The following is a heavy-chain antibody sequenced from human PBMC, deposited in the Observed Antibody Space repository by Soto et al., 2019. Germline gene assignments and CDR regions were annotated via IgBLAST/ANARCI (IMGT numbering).Heavy chain of an antibody. CDR3: ARGQQWLVPKYYYYGMDV. V-gene: IGHV3-30-3*01. D-gene: IGHD6-19*01. J-gene: IGHJ6*02. CDR1: GFTFSSYA. CDR2: ISYDGSNK. Sequence: QVQLVESGGGVVQPGRSLRLSCAASGFTFSSYAMHWVRQAPGKGLEWVAVISYDGSNKYYADSVKGRFTISRDNSKNTLYLQMNSLRAEDTAVYYCARGQQWLVPKYYYYGMDVWGQGTTVTVSS.